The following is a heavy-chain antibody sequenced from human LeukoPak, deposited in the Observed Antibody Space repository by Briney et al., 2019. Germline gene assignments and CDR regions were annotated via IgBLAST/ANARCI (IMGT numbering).Heavy chain of an antibody. CDR1: GYTFTSYG. D-gene: IGHD2-2*01. CDR2: ISAYNGNT. J-gene: IGHJ4*02. CDR3: ARDRSLYCSSTSCPKLDFDY. V-gene: IGHV1-18*01. Sequence: ASVKVSCKASGYTFTSYGISWVRQAPGQGLDWMGWISAYNGNTNYAQKLQGRVTMTTDTSTSTAYMELRSLRSDDTAVYYCARDRSLYCSSTSCPKLDFDYWGQGTLVTVSS.